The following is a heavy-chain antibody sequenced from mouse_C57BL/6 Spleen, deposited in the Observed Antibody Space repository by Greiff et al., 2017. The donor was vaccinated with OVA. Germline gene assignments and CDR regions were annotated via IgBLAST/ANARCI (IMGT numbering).Heavy chain of an antibody. V-gene: IGHV5-17*01. CDR1: GFTFSDYG. CDR2: ISSGSSTI. J-gene: IGHJ3*01. D-gene: IGHD1-1*01. Sequence: LVVESGGGLVKPGGSLKLSCAASGFTFSDYGMHWVRQAPEKGLEWVAYISSGSSTIYYADTVKGRFTISRDNAKNTLFLQMTSLRSEDTAMYYCAREDYYGSSYGFAYWGQGTLVTVSA. CDR3: AREDYYGSSYGFAY.